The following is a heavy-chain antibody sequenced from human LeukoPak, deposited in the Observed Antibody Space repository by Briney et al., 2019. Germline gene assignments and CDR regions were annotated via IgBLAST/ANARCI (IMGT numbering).Heavy chain of an antibody. CDR2: ISGSGGST. D-gene: IGHD3-22*01. V-gene: IGHV3-23*01. Sequence: GGSLRLSCAASGFTFSSYSMNWVRQAPGKGLEWVSAISGSGGSTYYADSVKGRFTISRDNSKNTLYLQMNSLRAEDTAVYYCARVSYYDSSGYYSGDFDYWGQGTLVTVSS. CDR3: ARVSYYDSSGYYSGDFDY. CDR1: GFTFSSYS. J-gene: IGHJ4*02.